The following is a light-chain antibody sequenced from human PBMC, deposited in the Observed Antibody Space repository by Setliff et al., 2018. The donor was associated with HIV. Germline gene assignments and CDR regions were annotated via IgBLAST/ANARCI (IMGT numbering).Light chain of an antibody. J-gene: IGLJ3*02. V-gene: IGLV7-46*01. CDR1: TGAVTSGHY. CDR3: FLSYSGARRV. Sequence: QAVVTQETSLTVSPGGTVTLTCGSSTGAVTSGHYPYWFQQKPGQAPRTLIHDTSNKHSWTPARFSGSLLGGKAALTLSGAQPEDEAAYYCFLSYSGARRVFGGGTK. CDR2: DTS.